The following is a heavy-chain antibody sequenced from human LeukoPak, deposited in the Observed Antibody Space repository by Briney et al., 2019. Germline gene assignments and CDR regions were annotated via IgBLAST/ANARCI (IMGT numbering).Heavy chain of an antibody. CDR2: IRYDGSNK. V-gene: IGHV3-30*02. Sequence: GGSLRLSCAASGFTFSSYGMHWVRQAPGKGLEWVAFIRYDGSNKYYADSVKGRFTISRDNSKNTLYLQMNSLRAEDTAVYYCARQTKTYYYDSSGYYGGAFDIWGQGTMVTVSS. J-gene: IGHJ3*02. CDR3: ARQTKTYYYDSSGYYGGAFDI. D-gene: IGHD3-22*01. CDR1: GFTFSSYG.